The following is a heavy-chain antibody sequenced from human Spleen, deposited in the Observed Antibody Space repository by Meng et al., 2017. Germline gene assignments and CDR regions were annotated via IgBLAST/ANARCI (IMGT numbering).Heavy chain of an antibody. J-gene: IGHJ4*02. CDR2: INPNSGGT. CDR1: GSTLHNDY. D-gene: IGHD4-17*01. V-gene: IGHV1-2*06. Sequence: VLLVQTGTELKEPAASVKASRKASGSTLHNDYMHWVRQAPGQWLEGMGRINPNSGGTNYAQKFQGRVTMTRDTSISTAYMELSRLRSDDTAVYYCAGYGDSREVDYWGQGTLVTVSS. CDR3: AGYGDSREVDY.